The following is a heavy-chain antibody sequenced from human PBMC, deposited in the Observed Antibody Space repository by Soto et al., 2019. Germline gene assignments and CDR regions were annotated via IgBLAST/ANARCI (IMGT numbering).Heavy chain of an antibody. Sequence: SETLSLTCAVYGGSFSSSSYYWGWIRRPPGKGLEWIGSIYYSGSTYYNPSLKSRVTISVDTSKNQFSLKLSSVTAADTAVYYCARLRSIGVSDYWGQGTLVTVSS. V-gene: IGHV4-39*01. CDR1: GGSFSSSSYY. CDR2: IYYSGST. J-gene: IGHJ4*02. D-gene: IGHD3-10*01. CDR3: ARLRSIGVSDY.